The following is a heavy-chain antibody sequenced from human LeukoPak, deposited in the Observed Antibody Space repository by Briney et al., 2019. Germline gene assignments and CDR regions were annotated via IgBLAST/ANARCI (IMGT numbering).Heavy chain of an antibody. CDR1: GFTFSSYA. V-gene: IGHV3-30-3*01. CDR3: ARGAYSGGFDP. CDR2: ISYDGSNK. Sequence: GGSLRLSCAASGFTFSSYAMHWVRQAPGKGLEWVAVISYDGSNKYYADSVKGRFTISRDNSKNTLYLRMNSLRAEDTAVYYCARGAYSGGFDPWGQGTLVTVSS. J-gene: IGHJ5*02. D-gene: IGHD4-17*01.